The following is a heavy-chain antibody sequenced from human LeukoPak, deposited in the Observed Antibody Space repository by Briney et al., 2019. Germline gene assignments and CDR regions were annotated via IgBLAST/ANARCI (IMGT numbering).Heavy chain of an antibody. D-gene: IGHD2-2*01. CDR2: IYYSGST. V-gene: IGHV4-39*01. J-gene: IGHJ5*02. CDR3: ARHLGDAVVVPAAKNWFDP. Sequence: SETLSLTCTVSGGSISSYYWSWIRQPPGKGLEWIGSIYYSGSTYYNPSLKSRVTISVDTSKNQFSLKLSSVTAADTAVYYCARHLGDAVVVPAAKNWFDPWGQGTLVTVSS. CDR1: GGSISSYY.